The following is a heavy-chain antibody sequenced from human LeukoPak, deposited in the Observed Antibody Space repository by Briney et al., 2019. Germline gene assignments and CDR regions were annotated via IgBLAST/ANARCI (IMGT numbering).Heavy chain of an antibody. J-gene: IGHJ4*02. CDR1: GGSISSYY. Sequence: SETLSLTCTVSGGSISSYYWSWIRQPAGKGLEWIGRIYTSGSTNYNPPLKSRVTMSVETSKNQFSLKLSSVTAADTAVYYCAGAGRSSGWLSHGDYWGQGTLVTASS. V-gene: IGHV4-4*07. CDR2: IYTSGST. CDR3: AGAGRSSGWLSHGDY. D-gene: IGHD6-19*01.